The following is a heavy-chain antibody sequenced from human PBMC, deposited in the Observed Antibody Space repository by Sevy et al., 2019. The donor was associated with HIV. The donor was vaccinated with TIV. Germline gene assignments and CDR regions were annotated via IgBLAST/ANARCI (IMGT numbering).Heavy chain of an antibody. Sequence: GGSLRLSCAASGFTFSDYYMSWIRQAPGKGLDWVSYISNSGNTIKYADSVKGRFTISRDNAKNSLYLQMNSLRAEDTAVYYCAREMSSSRGDLDHWGQGTLVTVSS. J-gene: IGHJ4*02. CDR1: GFTFSDYY. D-gene: IGHD6-19*01. CDR2: ISNSGNTI. V-gene: IGHV3-11*01. CDR3: AREMSSSRGDLDH.